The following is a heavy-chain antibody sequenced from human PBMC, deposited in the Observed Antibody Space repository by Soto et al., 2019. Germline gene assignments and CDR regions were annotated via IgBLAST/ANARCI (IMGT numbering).Heavy chain of an antibody. CDR2: ISYSGST. Sequence: PSETLSLTCTVSGGSSSSGDYYWSWIRQHPGMGLEWIAYISYSGSTFYNPYLKSRVSISVDTSKNQFSLRLSSVTAADTAVYYCARVIPFSDCSGYYEGGTWWFDPWGQGTLVTVSS. V-gene: IGHV4-31*03. D-gene: IGHD3-22*01. J-gene: IGHJ5*02. CDR1: GGSSSSGDYY. CDR3: ARVIPFSDCSGYYEGGTWWFDP.